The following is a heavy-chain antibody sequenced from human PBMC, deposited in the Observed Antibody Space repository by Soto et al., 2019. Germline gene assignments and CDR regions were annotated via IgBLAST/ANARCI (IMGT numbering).Heavy chain of an antibody. CDR2: ISWNSGSI. V-gene: IGHV3-9*01. Sequence: EVQLVESGGGLVQPGRSLRLSCAASGFTFDDYAMHWVRQAPGKGLEWVSGISWNSGSIGYTDSVKGRFTISRDNAKNSLYLQMNSLRAEDTALYYCAKDMVTGHGDDAFDIWGQGTMVTVSS. CDR1: GFTFDDYA. J-gene: IGHJ3*02. D-gene: IGHD2-21*02. CDR3: AKDMVTGHGDDAFDI.